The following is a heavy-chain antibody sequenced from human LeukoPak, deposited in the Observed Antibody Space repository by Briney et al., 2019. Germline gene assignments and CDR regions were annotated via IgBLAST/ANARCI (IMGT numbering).Heavy chain of an antibody. V-gene: IGHV3-7*04. CDR1: GFIFSSSW. CDR2: IGPDESEK. J-gene: IGHJ4*02. CDR3: VRGGGLLDY. D-gene: IGHD3-10*01. Sequence: GGSLRLSCAASGFIFSSSWMGWIRQAPGKGLEWVANIGPDESEKYYVDSVKGRFSISRDNADNSLFLQMNSLRTEDAAVYYCVRGGGLLDYWGQGTLVTVSS.